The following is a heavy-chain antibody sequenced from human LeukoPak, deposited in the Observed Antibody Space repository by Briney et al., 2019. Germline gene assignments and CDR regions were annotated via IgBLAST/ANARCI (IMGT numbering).Heavy chain of an antibody. V-gene: IGHV1-18*01. Sequence: ASVEVSWKASGGTFSSYGISWVRQAPGQGLEWMGWISAYNGNTNYAQKLQGRVTMTTDTSTSTAYMELRSLRSDDTAVYYCAREWYSYPFFDYWGQGTLVTVSS. CDR3: AREWYSYPFFDY. CDR1: GGTFSSYG. CDR2: ISAYNGNT. D-gene: IGHD5-18*01. J-gene: IGHJ4*02.